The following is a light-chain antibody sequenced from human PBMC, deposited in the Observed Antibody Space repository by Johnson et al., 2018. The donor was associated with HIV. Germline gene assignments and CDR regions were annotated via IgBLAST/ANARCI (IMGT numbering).Light chain of an antibody. J-gene: IGLJ1*01. Sequence: QSVLTQPPSVSAAPGQKVTISCSGSSSNIGNNYVSWYQQLPGTAPKFLIYDNNKRPSGIPDRFSGSKSGTSATLGIAGLQTGDEADYYCGTWDNSLSTGAVFGTGTKVTGL. CDR2: DNN. CDR1: SSNIGNNY. CDR3: GTWDNSLSTGAV. V-gene: IGLV1-51*01.